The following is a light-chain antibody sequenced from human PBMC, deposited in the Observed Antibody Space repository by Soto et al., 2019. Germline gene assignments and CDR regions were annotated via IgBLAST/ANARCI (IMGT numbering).Light chain of an antibody. J-gene: IGKJ1*01. V-gene: IGKV3-20*01. Sequence: EIVLTQSPGALSLSRGERATLSCRASQSVSSSYIAWYQQKRGQAPRRLIYGASIRATGIPDRFSGSGSGTDFTLTISRLEPEDFAVYYCQQYGSSGTFGQGTKVDIK. CDR1: QSVSSSY. CDR2: GAS. CDR3: QQYGSSGT.